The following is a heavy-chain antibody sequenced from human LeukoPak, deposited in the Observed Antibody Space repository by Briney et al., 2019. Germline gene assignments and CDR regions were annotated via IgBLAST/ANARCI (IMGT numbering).Heavy chain of an antibody. CDR2: INWNGGST. D-gene: IGHD2-15*01. CDR1: GFTFSSYS. V-gene: IGHV3-20*04. CDR3: AREGYCSGGSCLDAFDI. J-gene: IGHJ3*02. Sequence: GGSLRLSCAASGFTFSSYSMNWVRQAPGKGLEWVSGINWNGGSTGYADSVKGRFTISRDNAKNSLYLQMNSLRAEDTALYYCAREGYCSGGSCLDAFDIWGQGTMVTVSS.